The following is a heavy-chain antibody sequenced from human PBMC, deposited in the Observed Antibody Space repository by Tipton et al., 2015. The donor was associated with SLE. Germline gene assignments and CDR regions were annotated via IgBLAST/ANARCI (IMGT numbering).Heavy chain of an antibody. J-gene: IGHJ4*02. CDR1: GFTFGDYA. D-gene: IGHD5-18*01. Sequence: SLRLSCTASGFTFGDYAMGWVRQAPGKGLEWVSFIKNKAYGETTEYAASVKGRFTISRDDSKSIAYLQMNSLKTEDTAVYYCTRSREGGGYSYGQVTLDYWGQGTLVTVSS. CDR2: IKNKAYGETT. V-gene: IGHV3-49*04. CDR3: TRSREGGGYSYGQVTLDY.